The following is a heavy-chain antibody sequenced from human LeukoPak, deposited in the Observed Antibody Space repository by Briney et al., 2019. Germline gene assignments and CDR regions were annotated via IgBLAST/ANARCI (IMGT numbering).Heavy chain of an antibody. CDR1: GFYFSIYT. D-gene: IGHD3-10*01. J-gene: IGHJ4*02. Sequence: GGSLRLSCAASGFYFSIYTMNWVRQAPGKGLEGRSSINSGSYDIDYADSVKGRFTISRDNAKNSLYLQMNSLRAEDTAVYYCARAYYNSGTSHFDFWGRGTLITVSS. CDR3: ARAYYNSGTSHFDF. CDR2: INSGSYDI. V-gene: IGHV3-21*01.